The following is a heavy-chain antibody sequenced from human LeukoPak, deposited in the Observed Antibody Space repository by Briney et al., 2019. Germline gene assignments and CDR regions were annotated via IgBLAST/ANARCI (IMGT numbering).Heavy chain of an antibody. V-gene: IGHV3-23*01. Sequence: GGSLRLSCAASGFTFSSYGMSWVRQAPGKGLEWVSAISGSGGSTYYADSVKGRFTISRDNSKNTLYLQMNSLRAEDTAVYYCARDDAPPYDYVWGSYRGGPRYWGQGTLVTVSS. CDR1: GFTFSSYG. CDR3: ARDDAPPYDYVWGSYRGGPRY. D-gene: IGHD3-16*02. J-gene: IGHJ4*02. CDR2: ISGSGGST.